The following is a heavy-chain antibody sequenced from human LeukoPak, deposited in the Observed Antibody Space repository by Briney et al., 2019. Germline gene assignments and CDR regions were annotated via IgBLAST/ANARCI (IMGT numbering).Heavy chain of an antibody. CDR2: ISGSGDKT. CDR1: GFSVSNNY. CDR3: AKAWSYYFDH. V-gene: IGHV3-23*01. Sequence: GGSLRLSCVTSGFSVSNNYMSWVRQAPGKGLEWVSFISGSGDKTHYTDSVKGRFTISRDNTNNTLYLQMNSLRAEDTAIYYCAKAWSYYFDHWGRGTLVTVSS. J-gene: IGHJ4*02. D-gene: IGHD2-8*02.